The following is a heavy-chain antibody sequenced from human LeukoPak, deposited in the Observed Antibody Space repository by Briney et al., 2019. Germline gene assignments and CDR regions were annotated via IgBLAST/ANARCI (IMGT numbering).Heavy chain of an antibody. CDR1: GGSISSGGYY. CDR3: ARTRGYSGYVDAFDI. V-gene: IGHV4-31*03. Sequence: SESLSLTCTVSGGSISSGGYYWGWIRQHPGKGLEWIGYIYYSGSTYYNPSLKSRVTISVDTSKNQFSLKLSSVTAADTAVYYCARTRGYSGYVDAFDIWGQGTMVTVFS. CDR2: IYYSGST. J-gene: IGHJ3*02. D-gene: IGHD5-12*01.